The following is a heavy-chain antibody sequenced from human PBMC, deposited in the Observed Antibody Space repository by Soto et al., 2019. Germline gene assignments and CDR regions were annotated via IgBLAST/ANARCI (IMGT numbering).Heavy chain of an antibody. CDR3: AKDLPDSSGWAFDY. CDR1: GFTFSSYG. D-gene: IGHD6-19*01. J-gene: IGHJ4*02. V-gene: IGHV3-30*18. CDR2: ISFDGRNG. Sequence: QVQLVESGGGEVQPGRSLRLSCAASGFTFSSYGMHWVRQAPGKGLEWVAVISFDGRNGYYADSVKGRFTISRDNSKNTLYLQMNSLRAKDTAVYYCAKDLPDSSGWAFDYWGQGTLVTVSS.